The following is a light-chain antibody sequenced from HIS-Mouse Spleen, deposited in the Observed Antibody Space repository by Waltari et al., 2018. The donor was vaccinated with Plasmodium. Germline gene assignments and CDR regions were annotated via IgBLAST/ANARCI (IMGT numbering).Light chain of an antibody. CDR2: AAS. V-gene: IGKV1-39*01. J-gene: IGKJ4*01. Sequence: DIQTTQSPSSLSESVGDRVTITCRASQSISSYLNWYKQKPGKAPKLLIDAASSWQSGVPSRFSGSGSGTEFTLTISSLQPEDFATYYCQQSYSTPPTFGGGTKVEIK. CDR3: QQSYSTPPT. CDR1: QSISSY.